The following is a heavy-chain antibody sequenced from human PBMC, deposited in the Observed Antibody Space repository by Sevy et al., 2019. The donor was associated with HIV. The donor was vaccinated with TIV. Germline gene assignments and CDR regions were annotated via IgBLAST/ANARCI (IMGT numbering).Heavy chain of an antibody. D-gene: IGHD2-15*01. V-gene: IGHV3-15*01. CDR1: GFTFSNAW. CDR3: TTDTGGHIVVVAAATYAFDM. CDR2: VKSKTDGGTT. Sequence: GGSLRLSCAASGFTFSNAWMSWVRQAPGKGLEWVGRVKSKTDGGTTDYAAPVKGRFTISRDDSKNRLYLERNSLKTEETAVYYCTTDTGGHIVVVAAATYAFDMWGQGTMVTVSS. J-gene: IGHJ3*02.